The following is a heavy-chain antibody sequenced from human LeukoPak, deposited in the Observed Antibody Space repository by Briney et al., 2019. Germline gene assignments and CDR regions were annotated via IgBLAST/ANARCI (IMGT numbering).Heavy chain of an antibody. Sequence: GGSLRLSCAASGFTFSSYAMSWVRQAPGKGLEWVSAISGSGGSTYYADSVKGRFTISRDNSKNTLYLQMNSLRAEDTAVYYCAKGKTDVLRYFDWLGDRHYFDYWGQGTLVTVSS. CDR1: GFTFSSYA. CDR3: AKGKTDVLRYFDWLGDRHYFDY. V-gene: IGHV3-23*01. D-gene: IGHD3-9*01. CDR2: ISGSGGST. J-gene: IGHJ4*02.